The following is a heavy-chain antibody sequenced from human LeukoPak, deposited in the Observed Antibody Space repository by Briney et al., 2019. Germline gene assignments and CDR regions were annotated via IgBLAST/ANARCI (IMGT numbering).Heavy chain of an antibody. J-gene: IGHJ4*02. CDR1: GGSFSGYY. V-gene: IGHV4-34*01. CDR3: ARESNSGYYRFDF. Sequence: TSETLSLTCAVYGGSFSGYYWSWIRQSPGKGQEWIGEINHSGSTHYNPSLKSRVIISVDTSKRRFFLKLNSVTAADTAVYYCARESNSGYYRFDFWGQGSPVTVSS. CDR2: INHSGST. D-gene: IGHD3-22*01.